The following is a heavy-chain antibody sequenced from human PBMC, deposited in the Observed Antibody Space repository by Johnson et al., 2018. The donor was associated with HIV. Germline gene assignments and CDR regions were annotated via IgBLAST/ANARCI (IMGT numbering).Heavy chain of an antibody. CDR1: GFAFSSYA. V-gene: IGHV3-9*01. CDR3: AKDRSMDDAFDV. CDR2: ISWNSGSL. Sequence: VRLVESGGGVVQPGRSLRLSCAASGFAFSSYAMHWVRQAPGKGLECVSGISWNSGSLGYADSVKGRFTISRDNSKNTLYLQMNSLRAEDTAVYYCAKDRSMDDAFDVWGQGTMVTVSS. D-gene: IGHD1-26*01. J-gene: IGHJ3*01.